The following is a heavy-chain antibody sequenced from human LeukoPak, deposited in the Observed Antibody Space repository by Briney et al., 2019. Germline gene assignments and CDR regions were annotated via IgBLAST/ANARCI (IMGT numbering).Heavy chain of an antibody. CDR1: GAPFNSDDQY. D-gene: IGHD1-20*01. V-gene: IGHV4-31*03. CDR3: SRGLDSITIGY. CDR2: IHPSGML. Sequence: TLCLTCTVSGAPFNSDDQYWNWSRQSPGKGLESIGSIHPSGMLYKNPSLESRITLSRNTSKNQFSLNMSSLTGTRTAMYFRSRGLDSITIGYWGQGTLVTVSS. J-gene: IGHJ4*02.